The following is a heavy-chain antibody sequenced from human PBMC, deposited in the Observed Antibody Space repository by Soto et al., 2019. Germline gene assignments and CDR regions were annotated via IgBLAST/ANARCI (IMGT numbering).Heavy chain of an antibody. Sequence: GGYPGICCAASGFNFSTYGMSWVRQAPGKGLEWVSSISSRGSYIYYTESVKGRFTISRDNAKNSLYLQMDNLRAEDTAVYYWVFSRSHSAGVGNTDPWRQATL. CDR1: GFNFSTYG. CDR2: ISSRGSYI. CDR3: VFSRSHSAGVGNTDP. D-gene: IGHD3-10*01. V-gene: IGHV3-21*01. J-gene: IGHJ5*02.